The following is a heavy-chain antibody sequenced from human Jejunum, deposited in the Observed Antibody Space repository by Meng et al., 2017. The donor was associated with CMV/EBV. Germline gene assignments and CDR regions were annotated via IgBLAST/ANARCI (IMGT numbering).Heavy chain of an antibody. V-gene: IGHV4-59*01. CDR2: VSYTGGI. J-gene: IGHJ4*02. CDR3: ARGSYYFDY. CDR1: GGSFSSYY. Sequence: LTCTVSGGSFSSYYYTWIRQPPWKGLEWIGSVSYTGGINYSPSHKSRVTISIDTSQNQFSLKLRSVTAADTAVYFCARGSYYFDYWGQGTLGTVSS.